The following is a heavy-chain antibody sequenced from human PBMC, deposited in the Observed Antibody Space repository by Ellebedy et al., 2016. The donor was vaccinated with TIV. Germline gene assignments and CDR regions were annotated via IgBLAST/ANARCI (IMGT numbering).Heavy chain of an antibody. Sequence: GESLKISCAASGFILSDFGMTWVRQAPGKGLEWVSHVNSGEAKSYADSVKGRFTIFRDNAKNSLYLQLNSMRVEDTAVYYCTRDPDGDYDFDFWGQGTLVIVSS. V-gene: IGHV3-69-1*01. CDR1: GFILSDFG. CDR2: VNSGEAK. D-gene: IGHD4-17*01. CDR3: TRDPDGDYDFDF. J-gene: IGHJ4*02.